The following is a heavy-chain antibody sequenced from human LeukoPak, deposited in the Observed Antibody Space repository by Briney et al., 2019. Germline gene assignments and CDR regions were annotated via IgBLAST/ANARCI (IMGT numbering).Heavy chain of an antibody. CDR2: INPNSGGT. CDR3: ARGIPMITFGGVSNWFDP. D-gene: IGHD3-16*01. Sequence: ASVKVSCKASGYTFTGYYMHWVRQAPGQGLEWMRWINPNSGGTNYAQKFQGRVTMTRDTSISTAYMELSRLRSDDTAVYYCARGIPMITFGGVSNWFDPWGQGTLVTVSS. V-gene: IGHV1-2*02. J-gene: IGHJ5*02. CDR1: GYTFTGYY.